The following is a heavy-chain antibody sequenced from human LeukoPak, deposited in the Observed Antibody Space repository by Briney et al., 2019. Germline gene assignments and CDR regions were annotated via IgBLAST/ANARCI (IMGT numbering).Heavy chain of an antibody. CDR1: GGSFSGYY. V-gene: IGHV4-34*01. Sequence: SETLSLTCAVYGGSFSGYYWSWIRQPPGKGLEWIGEINHSGSTNYNPSLKSRVTISVDTSKNQFSLKLSSVTAADTAVHYCARGLTTTVTRQFDYWGQGTLVTVSS. D-gene: IGHD4-17*01. J-gene: IGHJ4*02. CDR3: ARGLTTTVTRQFDY. CDR2: INHSGST.